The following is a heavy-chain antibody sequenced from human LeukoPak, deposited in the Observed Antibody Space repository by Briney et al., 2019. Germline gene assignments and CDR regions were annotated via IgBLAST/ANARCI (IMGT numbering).Heavy chain of an antibody. D-gene: IGHD2-21*01. CDR1: GFTFSSFG. Sequence: GRSLRLSCAASGFTFSSFGMHWVRQAPGKGLEWVAVISYDGSNKYYTDSVEGRFTVSRDNAKNTLYLQMNSLRADDTAVYYCARDANLLFFDVWGRGTLVTVSS. V-gene: IGHV3-30*03. J-gene: IGHJ2*01. CDR3: ARDANLLFFDV. CDR2: ISYDGSNK.